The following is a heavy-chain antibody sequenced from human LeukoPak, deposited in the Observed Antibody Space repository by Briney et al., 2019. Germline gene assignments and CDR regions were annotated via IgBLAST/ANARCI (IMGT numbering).Heavy chain of an antibody. Sequence: SVKVSCKASGGTFSSYAISWVRQAPGQGLEWMGGIIPIFGTANYAQKFQGRVTITADESTSTAYMELSRLRSDDTAVYYCARDQGGYYSSSWVFDYWGQGTLVTVSS. V-gene: IGHV1-69*13. CDR1: GGTFSSYA. CDR2: IIPIFGTA. D-gene: IGHD6-13*01. CDR3: ARDQGGYYSSSWVFDY. J-gene: IGHJ4*02.